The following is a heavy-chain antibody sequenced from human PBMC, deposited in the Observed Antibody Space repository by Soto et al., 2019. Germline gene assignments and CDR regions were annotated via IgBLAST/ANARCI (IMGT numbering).Heavy chain of an antibody. V-gene: IGHV3-30-3*01. Sequence: QVQLVESGGGVVQPGRSLRLSCAASGFIFSSYAMHWVRQAPGKGLEWVAVISYDGSNKYYADSVKGRFTISRDNSKSTLYLQMNSLRAEDTAVYYCAREGRIAVGFDYWGQGTLVTVSS. CDR2: ISYDGSNK. CDR1: GFIFSSYA. J-gene: IGHJ4*02. D-gene: IGHD6-19*01. CDR3: AREGRIAVGFDY.